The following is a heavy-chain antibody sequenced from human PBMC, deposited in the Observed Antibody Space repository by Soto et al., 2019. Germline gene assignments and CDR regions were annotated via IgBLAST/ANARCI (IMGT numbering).Heavy chain of an antibody. Sequence: QVQLLESGPGLVKPSQTLSLTCPVSGDSISTVDYFWAWIRQPPGQALEYIGYIYKSATTYYNPSFESRVAISLDTSKSQFSLNVTSVTAADTAVYFCARGRYCLTGRCFPNWFDSWGQGTLVTVSS. CDR3: ARGRYCLTGRCFPNWFDS. J-gene: IGHJ5*01. CDR1: GDSISTVDYF. CDR2: IYKSATT. D-gene: IGHD2-15*01. V-gene: IGHV4-30-4*01.